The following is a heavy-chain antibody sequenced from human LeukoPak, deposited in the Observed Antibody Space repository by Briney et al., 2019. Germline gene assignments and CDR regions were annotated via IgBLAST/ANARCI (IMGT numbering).Heavy chain of an antibody. CDR3: ARESYWGSSGKGFDS. CDR2: ISSPXXXX. CDR1: GFIFTSXS. D-gene: IGHD7-27*01. V-gene: IGHV3-48*02. J-gene: IGHJ4*02. Sequence: GGSLRLSCAASGFIFTSXSXXXVRQXPXXXXXXXXXISSPXXXXXXVDXXXXXXTXSRDNAKNTKYLQMNSVRDEXTAVYYCARESYWGSSGKGFDSWGQGTLVTVSS.